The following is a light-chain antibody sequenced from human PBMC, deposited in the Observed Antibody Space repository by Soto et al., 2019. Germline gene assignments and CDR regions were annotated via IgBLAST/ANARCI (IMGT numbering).Light chain of an antibody. V-gene: IGLV1-40*01. CDR3: QSYDSSLSGWV. CDR1: SSNIGGGYD. Sequence: QLVLTQPPSMSGAPGQRVTISCTGSSSNIGGGYDVHWYQQLPGTAPKLLVYGNINRPSRVPDRFSGSKSGTSASLAITGLQAEDEADYYCQSYDSSLSGWVFGGGTQLTVL. J-gene: IGLJ3*02. CDR2: GNI.